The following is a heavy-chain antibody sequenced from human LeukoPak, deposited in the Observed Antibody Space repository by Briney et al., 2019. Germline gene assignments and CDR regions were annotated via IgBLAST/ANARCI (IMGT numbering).Heavy chain of an antibody. J-gene: IGHJ4*02. CDR1: GFTFSSYA. CDR3: ARGFDY. Sequence: GRSLRLSCAASGFTFSSYAMHWVRQAPGKGLEWVAVISYDGSNKYYADSVKGRFTISRDNSKNTLYLQMNSLRAENTAVYYCARGFDYWGQGTLVTVSS. CDR2: ISYDGSNK. V-gene: IGHV3-30-3*01.